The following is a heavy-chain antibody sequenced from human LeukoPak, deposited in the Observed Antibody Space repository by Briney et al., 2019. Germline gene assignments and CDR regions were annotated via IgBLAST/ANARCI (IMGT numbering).Heavy chain of an antibody. J-gene: IGHJ6*02. D-gene: IGHD2/OR15-2a*01. CDR1: GFTFRIYW. CDR2: VKHDGSEK. CDR3: ARDYFHPMDV. Sequence: PGGSLRLSCEASGFTFRIYWMSWVRQAPGKGLEWVANVKHDGSEKYYVDSVKGRFTISRDNAKNSLYLQMNSLRAEDTAVYYCARDYFHPMDVWGQGTTVTVSS. V-gene: IGHV3-7*04.